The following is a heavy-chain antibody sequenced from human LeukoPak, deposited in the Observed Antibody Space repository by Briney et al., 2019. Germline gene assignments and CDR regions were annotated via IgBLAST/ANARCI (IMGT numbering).Heavy chain of an antibody. D-gene: IGHD1-26*01. Sequence: GGSLRLSCAASGSTVSSNYMSWVRQAPGKGLGWVSVIYSGGSTYYADSVKGRFTISRDNSRNTLYLQMNSLRAEDTAVYYCARTRRGSYYQYFDYWGQGTLVTVSS. J-gene: IGHJ4*02. CDR3: ARTRRGSYYQYFDY. CDR2: IYSGGST. V-gene: IGHV3-53*01. CDR1: GSTVSSNY.